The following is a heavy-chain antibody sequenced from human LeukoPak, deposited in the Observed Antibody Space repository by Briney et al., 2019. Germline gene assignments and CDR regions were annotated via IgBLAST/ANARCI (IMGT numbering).Heavy chain of an antibody. CDR1: GGSVTSSNW. V-gene: IGHV4-4*02. Sequence: KTSETLSLTCGVSGGSVTSSNWWNWVRQPPGKGLEWIGEIYHSGSTNYNPSLKSRVTISVDKSKNHFSLNLTSVTAADTAVYYCVAAALAVDSWGQGTLVTVSS. CDR2: IYHSGST. D-gene: IGHD6-19*01. J-gene: IGHJ4*02. CDR3: VAAALAVDS.